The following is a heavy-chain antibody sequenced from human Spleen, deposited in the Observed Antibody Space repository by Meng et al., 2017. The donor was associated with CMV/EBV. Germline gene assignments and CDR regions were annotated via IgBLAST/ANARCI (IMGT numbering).Heavy chain of an antibody. Sequence: SEFLFSSYAMHWVRQAPGKGLEWVAVISFDGSNRYYADSVRGRFTISRDNSKSTLYLQLNSLRAEDTAVYCCARVPAYGDYGGPFDYWGRGTLVTVSS. CDR1: EFLFSSYA. D-gene: IGHD4-17*01. CDR2: ISFDGSNR. CDR3: ARVPAYGDYGGPFDY. V-gene: IGHV3-30*04. J-gene: IGHJ4*02.